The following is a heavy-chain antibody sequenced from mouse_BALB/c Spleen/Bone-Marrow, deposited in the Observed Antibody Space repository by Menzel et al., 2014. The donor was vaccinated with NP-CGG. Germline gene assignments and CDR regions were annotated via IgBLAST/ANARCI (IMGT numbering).Heavy chain of an antibody. D-gene: IGHD1-1*01. Sequence: VQLQQSGAELVKPGASVKLSCTASGFNIQNTYIHWVKQRPEQGLEWIGRIDPANGDTKYDPQFQDKATITADTSSNTAFLQLTSLTSEDTAVYCCGRGAYECAMDYWGQGTSVTVSA. V-gene: IGHV14-3*02. CDR3: GRGAYECAMDY. J-gene: IGHJ4*01. CDR1: GFNIQNTY. CDR2: IDPANGDT.